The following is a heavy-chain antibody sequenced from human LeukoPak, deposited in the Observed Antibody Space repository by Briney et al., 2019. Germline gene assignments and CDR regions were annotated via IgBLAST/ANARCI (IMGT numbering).Heavy chain of an antibody. V-gene: IGHV3-11*04. CDR1: GFTFSDYY. Sequence: GGSLRLSCAASGFTFSDYYMSWIRQAPGKGLEWVSYISSSGSTIYYADSVNGRFTISRDNAKNSLYLQMNSLRAEDTAVYYCARDCLGYYYDSSGTDYWGQGTLVTVSS. CDR2: ISSSGSTI. J-gene: IGHJ4*02. D-gene: IGHD3-22*01. CDR3: ARDCLGYYYDSSGTDY.